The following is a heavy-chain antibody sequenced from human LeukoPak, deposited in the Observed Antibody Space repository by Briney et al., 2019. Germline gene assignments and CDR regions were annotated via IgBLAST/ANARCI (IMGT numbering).Heavy chain of an antibody. Sequence: GGSLRLSCSASGFTFSSYSMHWVRRAPGKGLEYVSAISYTGGTTYYADSVKGRFTISRDDSKNTLYLQMSSLRAEDTAVYYCVQRGDAYNVWGQGTMVTVSS. J-gene: IGHJ4*02. CDR2: ISYTGGTT. CDR3: VQRGDAYNV. CDR1: GFTFSSYS. V-gene: IGHV3-64D*06. D-gene: IGHD5-24*01.